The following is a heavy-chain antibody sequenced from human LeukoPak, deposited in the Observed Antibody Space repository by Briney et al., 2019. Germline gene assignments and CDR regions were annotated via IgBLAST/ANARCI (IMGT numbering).Heavy chain of an antibody. D-gene: IGHD3-22*01. CDR1: GFTLSDHY. Sequence: GGSLRLSCAASGFTLSDHYIDWVRQAPGKGLEWVSAISGSGGSTYYADSVKGRFTISRDNSKNTLYLQMNSLRAEDTAVYYCATHYDSSGYPNYYYGMDVWGQGTTVTVSS. CDR3: ATHYDSSGYPNYYYGMDV. V-gene: IGHV3-23*01. CDR2: ISGSGGST. J-gene: IGHJ6*02.